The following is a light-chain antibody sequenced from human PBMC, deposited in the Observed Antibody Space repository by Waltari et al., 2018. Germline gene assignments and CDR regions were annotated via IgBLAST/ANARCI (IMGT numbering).Light chain of an antibody. CDR3: QQSTNYPQT. Sequence: DIQVTQSTYSLSASVGDTVTINCRASQSVTTYVSWYQQRPGKVPKLLISAASRLQHGVPSRFSGSGSGTDFTLTISGLQPEDFATYYCQQSTNYPQTFGPGTKV. J-gene: IGKJ3*01. V-gene: IGKV1-39*01. CDR1: QSVTTY. CDR2: AAS.